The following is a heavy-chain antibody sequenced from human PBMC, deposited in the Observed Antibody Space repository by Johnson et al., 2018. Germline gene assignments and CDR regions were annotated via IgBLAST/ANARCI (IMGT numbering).Heavy chain of an antibody. V-gene: IGHV1-8*01. D-gene: IGHD3-16*01. CDR3: AKDRGSIMITFGGPGDAFDI. CDR2: MNPNSGNT. CDR1: GYTFTSYD. J-gene: IGHJ3*02. Sequence: QVQLVQSGAEVKKPGASVKVSCKASGYTFTSYDINWVRQATGQGLEWMGWMNPNSGNTGYAQNFQGQVTMARNTSISTAYMELSSLRSEDTAVYYCAKDRGSIMITFGGPGDAFDIWGQGTMVTVSS.